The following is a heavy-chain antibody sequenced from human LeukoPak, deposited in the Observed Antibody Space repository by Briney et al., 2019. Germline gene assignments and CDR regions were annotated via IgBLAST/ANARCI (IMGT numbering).Heavy chain of an antibody. J-gene: IGHJ4*02. CDR3: ARDLSDEMAISVLDY. CDR1: GFTFSSYA. D-gene: IGHD5-24*01. V-gene: IGHV3-30*01. CDR2: ISYDGSNK. Sequence: PGRSLRLSCAASGFTFSSYAMHWVRQAPGKGLEWVAVISYDGSNKYYADSVKGRFTISRDNSKNTLYLQMNSLRAEDTAVYYCARDLSDEMAISVLDYWGQGTLVTVSS.